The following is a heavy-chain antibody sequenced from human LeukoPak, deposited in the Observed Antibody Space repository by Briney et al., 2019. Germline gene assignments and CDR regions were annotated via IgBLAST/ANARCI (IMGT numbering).Heavy chain of an antibody. J-gene: IGHJ4*02. D-gene: IGHD1-26*01. V-gene: IGHV3-43*02. CDR3: AKDIGTGWDLDY. CDR2: IRGDENTK. Sequence: GGSLRLSCAASGLIFDNYAMHWVRQAPGKGPEWLSLIRGDENTKYYTDSVKGRFTISRDNSKSSLYLHMNSLRTEDTALYYCAKDIGTGWDLDYWGQGTLVTVSS. CDR1: GLIFDNYA.